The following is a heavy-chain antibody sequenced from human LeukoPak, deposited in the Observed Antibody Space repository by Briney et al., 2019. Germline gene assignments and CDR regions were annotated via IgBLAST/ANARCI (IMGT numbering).Heavy chain of an antibody. CDR3: ARDFRGPLCGGDCYSSWYFDL. CDR2: INRDGSTT. D-gene: IGHD2-21*02. Sequence: PGGSLRLSCAASRFTFSSYWMHWVRQAPGEGLVWVSRINRDGSTTSYGDSVKGRFTISRDNAKNTLYLQMNSLRAEDTAVYYCARDFRGPLCGGDCYSSWYFDLWGRGTLVSVSS. J-gene: IGHJ2*01. V-gene: IGHV3-74*01. CDR1: RFTFSSYW.